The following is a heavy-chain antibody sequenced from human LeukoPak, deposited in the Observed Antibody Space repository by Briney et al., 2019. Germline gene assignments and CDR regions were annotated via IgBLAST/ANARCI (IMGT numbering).Heavy chain of an antibody. J-gene: IGHJ4*02. V-gene: IGHV4-39*01. CDR3: ASQQDTFDY. CDR1: GGSISSSRYY. Sequence: SETLSLTCTVSGGSISSSRYYWGWIRQPPGKGLEWIANFHYSGSTYYNPSLKSRVTISVDTSKNQFSLQLSSVAAADTAVYYCASQQDTFDYWGRGTLVTVSS. CDR2: FHYSGST.